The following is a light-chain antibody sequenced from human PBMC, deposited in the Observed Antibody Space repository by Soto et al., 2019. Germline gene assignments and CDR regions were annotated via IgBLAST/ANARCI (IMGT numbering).Light chain of an antibody. Sequence: EIVLTQSPATLSLSPGERATLSCRASQSVSSYLAWYQQKPGQAPRLLIYDASNRATGIPARFSGSGSATDFTLTISSLEPEDFAVYYCQQRSNWGGTFGQGTRLEIK. V-gene: IGKV3-11*01. J-gene: IGKJ5*01. CDR1: QSVSSY. CDR2: DAS. CDR3: QQRSNWGGT.